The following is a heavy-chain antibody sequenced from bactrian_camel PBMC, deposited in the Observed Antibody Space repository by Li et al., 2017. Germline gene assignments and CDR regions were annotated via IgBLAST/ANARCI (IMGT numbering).Heavy chain of an antibody. CDR2: LEITTSNT. V-gene: IGHV3-2*01. J-gene: IGHJ4*01. CDR3: AAKSASACGWFANYNL. D-gene: IGHD2*01. CDR1: VSRTC. Sequence: QVQLVESGGGSVQAGGTLRLTCVSSVSRTCMGWFRQAPGKEREAVAGLEITTSNTYHGDSVKGRFTVSQERTKRTLYLQMNALKPVDTAMYYCAAKSASACGWFANYNLWGQGTQVTVS.